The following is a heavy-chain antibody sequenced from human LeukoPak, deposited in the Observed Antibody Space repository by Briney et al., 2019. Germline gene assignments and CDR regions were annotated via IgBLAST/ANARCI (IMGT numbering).Heavy chain of an antibody. CDR2: IIPILGIA. CDR1: GGTFSSYA. V-gene: IGHV1-69*04. CDR3: ARDRDDYGDYVGWFDP. Sequence: ASVKVSCKASGGTFSSYAISWARQAPGQGLEWMGRIIPILGIANYAQKFQGRVTITADKSTSTAYMELSSLRSEDTAVYYCARDRDDYGDYVGWFDPWGQGTLVTVSS. D-gene: IGHD4-17*01. J-gene: IGHJ5*02.